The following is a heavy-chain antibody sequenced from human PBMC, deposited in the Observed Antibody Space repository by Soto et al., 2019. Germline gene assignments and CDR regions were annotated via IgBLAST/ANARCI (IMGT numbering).Heavy chain of an antibody. CDR1: GGTFSSYA. CDR2: IIPIFGTA. D-gene: IGHD3-22*01. V-gene: IGHV1-69*13. CDR3: ASWYYYDSSGYNYYYSMDV. Sequence: ASVKVSCKASGGTFSSYAISWVRQAPGQGLEWMGGIIPIFGTANYAQKFQGRVTITADESTSTAYMELSSLRSEDTAVYYCASWYYYDSSGYNYYYSMDVWGQGTTVTVSS. J-gene: IGHJ6*02.